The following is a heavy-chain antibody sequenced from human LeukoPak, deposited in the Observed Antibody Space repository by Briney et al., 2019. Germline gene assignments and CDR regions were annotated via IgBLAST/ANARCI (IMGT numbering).Heavy chain of an antibody. CDR1: GFTFSRHW. CDR2: ISSDASDT. Sequence: PGGSLRLSCAASGFTFSRHWMHWVHQAPGKGLVWISRISSDASDTNYADFVKGRFTISRDNAKNTVYLQINSLRDEDTAVYYCARICSSTDCLIPDWGQGTLVTVSS. V-gene: IGHV3-74*01. CDR3: ARICSSTDCLIPD. J-gene: IGHJ4*02. D-gene: IGHD2-2*01.